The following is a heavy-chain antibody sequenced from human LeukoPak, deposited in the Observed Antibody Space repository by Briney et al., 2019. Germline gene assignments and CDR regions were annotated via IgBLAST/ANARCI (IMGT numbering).Heavy chain of an antibody. V-gene: IGHV1-46*01. J-gene: IGHJ6*03. CDR1: GYTFTSYY. Sequence: ASVKVSCKASGYTFTSYYMHWVRQAPGQGLEWMGIINPSGGSTSYAQKFQGRVTMTRDMSTSTVYMELSSLRSEDTAVYYCARGVDTAYYYYYYYMDVWGKGTTVTISS. CDR2: INPSGGST. D-gene: IGHD5-18*01. CDR3: ARGVDTAYYYYYYYMDV.